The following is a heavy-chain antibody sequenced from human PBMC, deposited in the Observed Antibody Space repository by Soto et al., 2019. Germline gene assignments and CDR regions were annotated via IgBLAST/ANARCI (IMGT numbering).Heavy chain of an antibody. D-gene: IGHD3-3*02. J-gene: IGHJ4*02. V-gene: IGHV4-4*07. CDR3: AKAPTATFLSGPHYFDY. Sequence: SETLSLTCTVSGGSINNYYWSWVRQPAGKGLEWIGRIYPGGITAYNPSLTGRVTLSVDTSKNQLSLKLTSVTAEDTAVYYCAKAPTATFLSGPHYFDYWGQGTLVTVS. CDR2: IYPGGIT. CDR1: GGSINNYY.